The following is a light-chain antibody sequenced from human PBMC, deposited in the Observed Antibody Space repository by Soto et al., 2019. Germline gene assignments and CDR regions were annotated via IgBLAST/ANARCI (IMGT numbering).Light chain of an antibody. Sequence: EIVLTQSPGTLSLSPGERATLSCRASQSVSSSLAWYQQKPGQSPRLLIYGTSTRATGIPARFSGSGSGTEFTLTISSLQPDDIGTYYCQQNNRYSWTFGQGTKVDIK. J-gene: IGKJ1*01. CDR2: GTS. CDR1: QSVSSS. CDR3: QQNNRYSWT. V-gene: IGKV3-15*01.